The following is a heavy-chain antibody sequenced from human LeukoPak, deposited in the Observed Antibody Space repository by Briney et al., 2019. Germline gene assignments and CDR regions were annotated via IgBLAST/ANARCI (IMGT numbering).Heavy chain of an antibody. CDR1: GFTFSSYV. D-gene: IGHD3-10*01. V-gene: IGHV3-30*02. CDR2: MWSDGSNR. Sequence: GGSLRLSCAVSGFTFSSYVMSWVRQAPGKGLEWMAFMWSDGSNRFYADSVKGRFTISRDNSKNTLYLQMNSLRAEDTAVYYCAKSLSSRGVIIPKTSRYFDSWGQGTLVTVSS. J-gene: IGHJ4*02. CDR3: AKSLSSRGVIIPKTSRYFDS.